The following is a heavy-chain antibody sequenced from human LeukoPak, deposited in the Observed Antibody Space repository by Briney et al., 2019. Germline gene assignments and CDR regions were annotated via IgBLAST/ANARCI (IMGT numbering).Heavy chain of an antibody. D-gene: IGHD2-2*03. CDR3: ARDFGYCSSTSCRLHFDY. Sequence: GGSLRLSCAASGFTFSSYAMSWVRQAPGKGLEWVSGISGSGGSTYYADSVKGRFTISRDNAKNSLYLQMNSLRAEDTAVYYCARDFGYCSSTSCRLHFDYWGQGTLVTVSS. CDR2: ISGSGGST. CDR1: GFTFSSYA. V-gene: IGHV3-23*01. J-gene: IGHJ4*02.